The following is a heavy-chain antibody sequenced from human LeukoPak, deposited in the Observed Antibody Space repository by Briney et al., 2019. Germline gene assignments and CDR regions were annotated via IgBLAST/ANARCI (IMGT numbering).Heavy chain of an antibody. D-gene: IGHD3-9*01. CDR3: ARGDILTGYYPYYYYYMDV. Sequence: ASVKVSCKASEYRFTDKYMHWVRQAPGQGLEWMGRINPNSGGTNYAQKFQGRVTMTRDTSISTAYMELSRLRSDDTAVYYCARGDILTGYYPYYYYYMDVWGKGTTVTVSS. V-gene: IGHV1-2*02. J-gene: IGHJ6*03. CDR1: EYRFTDKY. CDR2: INPNSGGT.